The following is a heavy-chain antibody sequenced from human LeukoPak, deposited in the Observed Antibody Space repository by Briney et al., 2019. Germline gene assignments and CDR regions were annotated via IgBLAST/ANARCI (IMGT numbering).Heavy chain of an antibody. CDR3: AREEPNNWFDP. Sequence: SKTLSLTCTVSGGSINSHYWSWIRQPPGKGLEWIGYIYYTGTTNYNPSLRSRVTISVDTSKSQFSLNLSSVTAADTAVYYCAREEPNNWFDPWGQGTLVTVSS. J-gene: IGHJ5*02. CDR1: GGSINSHY. D-gene: IGHD1-26*01. CDR2: IYYTGTT. V-gene: IGHV4-59*11.